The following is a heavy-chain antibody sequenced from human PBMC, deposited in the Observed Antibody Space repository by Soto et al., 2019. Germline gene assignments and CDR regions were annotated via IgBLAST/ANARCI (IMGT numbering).Heavy chain of an antibody. Sequence: SVKVSCKASGGTFSSYAISWVRQAPGQGLEWMGGIIPIFGTANYAQKFQGRVTIAADESTSTAYMELSSLRSEDTAVYYCARGGAASGRVLYYYFDYWGQGTLVTVSS. J-gene: IGHJ4*02. CDR3: ARGGAASGRVLYYYFDY. CDR1: GGTFSSYA. CDR2: IIPIFGTA. V-gene: IGHV1-69*13. D-gene: IGHD1-26*01.